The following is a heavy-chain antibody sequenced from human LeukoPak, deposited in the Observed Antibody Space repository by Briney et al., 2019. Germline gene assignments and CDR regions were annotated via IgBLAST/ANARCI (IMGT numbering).Heavy chain of an antibody. D-gene: IGHD2-2*01. V-gene: IGHV4-59*01. CDR3: ARTPVGYCSSTSCRYYYYYMDV. CDR1: GGSISSYY. CDR2: IYYSGST. Sequence: PSETLSLTCTVPGGSISSYYWSWIRQPPGKGLEWIGYIYYSGSTNYNPSLKSRVTISVDTSKNQFSPKLSSVTAADTAVYYCARTPVGYCSSTSCRYYYYYMDVWGKGTTVTVSS. J-gene: IGHJ6*03.